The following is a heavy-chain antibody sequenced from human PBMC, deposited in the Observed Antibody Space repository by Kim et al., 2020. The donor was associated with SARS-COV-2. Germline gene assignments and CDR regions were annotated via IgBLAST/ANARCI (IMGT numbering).Heavy chain of an antibody. CDR1: GFTFSNYA. CDR2: ISGSGDGT. V-gene: IGHV3-23*01. CDR3: AKRARDDPNSAFDI. Sequence: GGSLRLSCAASGFTFSNYAMSWVRQAPGKGLEWVSAISGSGDGTYYADSVKGHFTTSRDNSKNTLYLQMNSLRPEDTAVYYCAKRARDDPNSAFDIWGQGTLVTVSS. D-gene: IGHD1-1*01. J-gene: IGHJ3*02.